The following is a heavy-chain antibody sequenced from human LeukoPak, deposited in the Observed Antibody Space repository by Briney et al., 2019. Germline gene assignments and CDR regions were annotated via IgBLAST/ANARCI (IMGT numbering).Heavy chain of an antibody. Sequence: GGSLRLSCVASGFTFSSYAMNWVRQAPGKGLEWVSYISSTGSIIYYADSVKGRFTISRDNAKNSLYLQMNSLRAEDTAVYYCAREADYYDSSGYYLQVAYFDYWGQGTLVTVSS. J-gene: IGHJ4*02. CDR1: GFTFSSYA. V-gene: IGHV3-48*03. CDR2: ISSTGSII. CDR3: AREADYYDSSGYYLQVAYFDY. D-gene: IGHD3-22*01.